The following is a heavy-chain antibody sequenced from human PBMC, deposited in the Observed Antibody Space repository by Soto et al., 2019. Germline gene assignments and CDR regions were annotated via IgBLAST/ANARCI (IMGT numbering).Heavy chain of an antibody. CDR2: IYYSGST. V-gene: IGHV4-30-4*01. J-gene: IGHJ5*02. Sequence: SETLSLTCTVSGGSISSGDYYWSWIRQPPGKGLEWIGYIYYSGSTYYNPSLKSRVTISVDTSKNQFSLKLSSVTAADTAVYCCARDYGDLNWFDPWGQGTLVTVSS. CDR1: GGSISSGDYY. D-gene: IGHD4-17*01. CDR3: ARDYGDLNWFDP.